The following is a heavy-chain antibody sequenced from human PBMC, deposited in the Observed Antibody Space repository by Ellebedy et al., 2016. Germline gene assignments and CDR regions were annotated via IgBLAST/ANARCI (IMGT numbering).Heavy chain of an antibody. CDR3: ASDKGAGYCSGGTCYSFDY. D-gene: IGHD2-15*01. CDR1: GFTFTSYA. CDR2: TSYDGRDK. V-gene: IGHV3-30*04. J-gene: IGHJ4*02. Sequence: GGSLRLSCAASGFTFTSYAMHWVRQAPGKGLEWVAVTSYDGRDKYHADSVKGRFTISRDNSKNTVYLQMNSLRAEDTAVYYCASDKGAGYCSGGTCYSFDYWGQGTLVTVSS.